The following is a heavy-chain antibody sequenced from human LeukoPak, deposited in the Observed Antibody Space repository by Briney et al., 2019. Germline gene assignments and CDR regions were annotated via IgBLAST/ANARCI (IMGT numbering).Heavy chain of an antibody. CDR2: ISSSGSTI. Sequence: GGSLRLSCAAFGFTFSDYYMSWIRQAPGKGLEWVSYISSSGSTIYYADSVKGRFTISRDNAKNSLYLQMNSLRAEDTAVYYCARFQGSSSWLYYFDYWGQGTLVTVSS. D-gene: IGHD6-13*01. CDR1: GFTFSDYY. V-gene: IGHV3-11*01. J-gene: IGHJ4*02. CDR3: ARFQGSSSWLYYFDY.